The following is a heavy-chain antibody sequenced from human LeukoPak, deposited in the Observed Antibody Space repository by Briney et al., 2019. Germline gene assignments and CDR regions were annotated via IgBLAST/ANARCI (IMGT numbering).Heavy chain of an antibody. V-gene: IGHV1-69*04. D-gene: IGHD6-19*01. CDR2: IIPILGIA. CDR1: GGTFSSYA. Sequence: GASVKVSCKASGGTFSSYAISWVRQAPGQGLEWMGRIIPILGIANYAQKFLGRVTITADKSTSTAYMELSSLRSEDTAVYYCARDPPAVAGIGSYYYYGMDVWGQGTTVTVSS. CDR3: ARDPPAVAGIGSYYYYGMDV. J-gene: IGHJ6*02.